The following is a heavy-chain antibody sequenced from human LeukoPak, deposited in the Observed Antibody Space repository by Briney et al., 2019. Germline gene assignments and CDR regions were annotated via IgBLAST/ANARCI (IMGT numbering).Heavy chain of an antibody. Sequence: GGSPRLSCAASGFTFSGYSMHWVRQAPGKGLEWLALLRHDGSARYYAESVKGRFTISRDNSKNTLYLQMNSLRAEDTAVYYCAKDGPTHGYIDYWGQGTLVTVSS. CDR2: LRHDGSAR. V-gene: IGHV3-30*02. CDR3: AKDGPTHGYIDY. J-gene: IGHJ4*02. CDR1: GFTFSGYS.